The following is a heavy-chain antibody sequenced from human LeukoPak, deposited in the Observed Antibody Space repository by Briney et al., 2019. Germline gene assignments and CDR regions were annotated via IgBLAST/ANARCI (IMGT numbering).Heavy chain of an antibody. D-gene: IGHD3-10*01. CDR3: TTDSAGYYYGSGRDFDY. CDR2: IKKKIDGGTT. J-gene: IGHJ4*02. Sequence: GGSLRLSCAASGFTFSNAWMSWVRQAPGKGLEWIGRIKKKIDGGTTDYAAPVKGRFTISRDDSKNTLYLQMNSLKTEDTVVYYCTTDSAGYYYGSGRDFDYWGQGTLVTVSS. V-gene: IGHV3-15*01. CDR1: GFTFSNAW.